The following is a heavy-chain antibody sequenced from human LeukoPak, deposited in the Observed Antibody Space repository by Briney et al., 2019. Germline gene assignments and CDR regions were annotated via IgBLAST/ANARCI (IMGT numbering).Heavy chain of an antibody. D-gene: IGHD6-13*01. CDR2: MNPNSGNT. CDR3: ARIEWGGIAAAGSLGFDP. Sequence: ASVKVSCKASGYTFTSYDINWVRQATGQGLEWMGWMNPNSGNTGYAQKFQGRVTMTRNTSISTAYMELSSLRSEDTAVYYCARIEWGGIAAAGSLGFDPWGQGTLVTVSS. J-gene: IGHJ5*02. V-gene: IGHV1-8*01. CDR1: GYTFTSYD.